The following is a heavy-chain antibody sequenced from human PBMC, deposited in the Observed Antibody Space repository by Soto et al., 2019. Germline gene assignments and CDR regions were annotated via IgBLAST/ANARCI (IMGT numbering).Heavy chain of an antibody. CDR1: GFTFGDYA. J-gene: IGHJ4*02. CDR2: IRSKAYGGTT. D-gene: IGHD3-9*01. CDR3: TRVQTRYFDWSLFDY. V-gene: IGHV3-49*03. Sequence: GGSLRLSCTASGFTFGDYAMSWFRQAPGKGLEWVGFIRSKAYGGTTEYAASVKGRFTISRDDAKSIAYLQMNSLKTEDTAVYYCTRVQTRYFDWSLFDYWGQGTLVTVSS.